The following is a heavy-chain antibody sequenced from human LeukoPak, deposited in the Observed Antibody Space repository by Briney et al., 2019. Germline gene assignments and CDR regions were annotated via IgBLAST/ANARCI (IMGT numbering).Heavy chain of an antibody. D-gene: IGHD6-13*01. CDR1: GGTFNNYA. J-gene: IGHJ4*02. V-gene: IGHV1-69*04. CDR2: IIPILGIA. Sequence: ASVKVSCKAPGGTFNNYAINWVRQAPGQGLEWMGRIIPILGIANYAQKFQDRVTITADKSTSTAYMELSSLRSDDTAVYYCARADGGSSWLGYWGQGTLVTVSS. CDR3: ARADGGSSWLGY.